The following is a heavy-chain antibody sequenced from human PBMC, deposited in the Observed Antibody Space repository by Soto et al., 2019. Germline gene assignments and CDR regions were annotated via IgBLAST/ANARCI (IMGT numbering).Heavy chain of an antibody. D-gene: IGHD1-26*01. CDR1: GFTFSSYA. Sequence: QVQLVESGGGVVQPGRSLRLSCAASGFTFSSYAMHWVRQAPGKGLEWVAVISYDGSNKYYADSVKGRFTISRDNSKNTVYLQMNSLRAEDTAVYYCATTSGSYFGHDAFDIWGQGRMVTVSS. CDR2: ISYDGSNK. J-gene: IGHJ3*02. V-gene: IGHV3-30-3*01. CDR3: ATTSGSYFGHDAFDI.